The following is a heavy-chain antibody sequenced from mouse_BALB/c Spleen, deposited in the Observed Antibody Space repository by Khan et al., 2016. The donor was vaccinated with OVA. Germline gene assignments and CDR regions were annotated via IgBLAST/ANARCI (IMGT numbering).Heavy chain of an antibody. CDR1: GYSITSGYG. CDR2: ISYSGST. Sequence: EVQLQESGPGLVKPSQSLSLTCTVTGYSITSGYGWNWIRQFPGNKLEWMGYISYSGSTNYNPYLKSRISITRETSKNQFFLQLNSVTTEDTATYYCARTARIKYWCQGTTLTVSS. D-gene: IGHD1-2*01. CDR3: ARTARIKY. J-gene: IGHJ2*01. V-gene: IGHV3-2*02.